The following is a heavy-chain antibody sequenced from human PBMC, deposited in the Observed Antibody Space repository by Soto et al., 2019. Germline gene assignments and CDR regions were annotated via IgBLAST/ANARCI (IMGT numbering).Heavy chain of an antibody. CDR1: GFTFSSYG. CDR2: IPSVGSNK. Sequence: GYLRLSCAASGFTFSSYGMYWVRQAPGTGLEWAVVIPSVGSNKYYADSVKGRFTISRDNSMNTLYLLLNRLRAEDTAVYYCAKDSENSGGDETDACESWGKGTIGTV. V-gene: IGHV3-30*18. CDR3: AKDSENSGGDETDACES. J-gene: IGHJ3*02. D-gene: IGHD2-21*01.